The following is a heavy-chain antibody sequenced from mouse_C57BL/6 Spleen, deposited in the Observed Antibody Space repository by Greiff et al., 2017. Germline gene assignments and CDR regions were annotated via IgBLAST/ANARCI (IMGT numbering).Heavy chain of an antibody. CDR3: AGQGDYELVFDY. V-gene: IGHV5-6*02. J-gene: IGHJ2*01. Sequence: DVMLVESGGDLVKPGGSLKLSCAASGFTFSSYGISWVRQTPDKRLEWVATISSGGSYTYYPDSVKGRFTISKDNAKNTLYLQMSSLKSEDTAMYYCAGQGDYELVFDYWGQGTTLTVSA. D-gene: IGHD2-4*01. CDR1: GFTFSSYG. CDR2: ISSGGSYT.